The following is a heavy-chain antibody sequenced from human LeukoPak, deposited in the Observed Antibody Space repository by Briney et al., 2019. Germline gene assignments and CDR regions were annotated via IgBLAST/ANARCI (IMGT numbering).Heavy chain of an antibody. D-gene: IGHD1-1*01. J-gene: IGHJ4*02. CDR3: AREDPTVMFDY. Sequence: SVKVSCKASGGTFSSYAISWVRQAPGQGLEWMGRIIPIFGIANYAQKFQGRVTITADKSTSTAYMELSSLRSEDTAVYYCAREDPTVMFDYWGQGILVTVSS. V-gene: IGHV1-69*04. CDR1: GGTFSSYA. CDR2: IIPIFGIA.